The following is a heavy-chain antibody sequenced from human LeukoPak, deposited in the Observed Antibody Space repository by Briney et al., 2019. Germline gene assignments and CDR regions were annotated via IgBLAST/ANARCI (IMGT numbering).Heavy chain of an antibody. CDR2: IKQDGSEK. V-gene: IGHV3-7*01. CDR3: ARVAIAAAGTGDY. Sequence: GGSLRLSCAASGFTFSSYWMSWVRQAPGKGLEWVANIKQDGSEKYYVDSVKGRFTISRDNAKNSLYLQMNSLRAKDTAVYYCARVAIAAAGTGDYWGQGTLVTVSS. D-gene: IGHD6-13*01. J-gene: IGHJ4*02. CDR1: GFTFSSYW.